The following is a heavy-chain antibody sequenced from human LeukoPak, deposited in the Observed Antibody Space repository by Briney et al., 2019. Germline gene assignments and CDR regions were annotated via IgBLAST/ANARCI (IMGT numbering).Heavy chain of an antibody. Sequence: GGSLRLSCAASGFSFNSYGMHWVRQAPGNGLEWVAFIRYDGIDKFYADSVKGRFTMSRDNSKNTVFLQMNTLIPDDTAVYYCARIDGMYAMDVWGQGTTVIVSS. J-gene: IGHJ6*02. D-gene: IGHD1-14*01. CDR1: GFSFNSYG. V-gene: IGHV3-30*02. CDR2: IRYDGIDK. CDR3: ARIDGMYAMDV.